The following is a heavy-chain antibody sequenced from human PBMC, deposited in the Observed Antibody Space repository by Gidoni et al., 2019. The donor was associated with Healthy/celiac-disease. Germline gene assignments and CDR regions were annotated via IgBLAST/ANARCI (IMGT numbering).Heavy chain of an antibody. CDR2: INHSGST. CDR1: GGSFSCYY. Sequence: QVQLQQWGAGLLKPSETLSLTCAVYGGSFSCYYWSWIRQPPVKGLEWIGEINHSGSTNYNPSLKSRVTISVDTSKNQFSLKLSSVTAADTAVYYCASAQWLVYGPWGQGTLVTVSS. J-gene: IGHJ4*02. V-gene: IGHV4-34*01. D-gene: IGHD6-19*01. CDR3: ASAQWLVYGP.